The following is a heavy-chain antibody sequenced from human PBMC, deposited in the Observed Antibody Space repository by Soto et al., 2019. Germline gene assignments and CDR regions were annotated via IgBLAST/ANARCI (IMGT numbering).Heavy chain of an antibody. V-gene: IGHV1-2*02. CDR3: ARDLTGDPNY. Sequence: QVQLGQSGAEVKKPGASVNVSCEASGYTFTGSSIHWVRQAPGQGLEWMGYINPNSGGTIFAQKFQGRVTMTRDTSISTACMELSRVASDDTAVYYCARDLTGDPNYWGQGTLVTVSS. J-gene: IGHJ4*02. CDR2: INPNSGGT. CDR1: GYTFTGSS. D-gene: IGHD7-27*01.